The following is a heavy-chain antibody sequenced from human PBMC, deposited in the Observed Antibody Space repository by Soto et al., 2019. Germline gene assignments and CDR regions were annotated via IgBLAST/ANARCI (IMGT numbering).Heavy chain of an antibody. J-gene: IGHJ4*02. D-gene: IGHD2-15*01. CDR2: ISYDGSNK. CDR1: GFTFSSYA. CDR3: VRESPGYFDY. Sequence: PGGSLRLSCAAPGFTFSSYAMHWVRQAPGKGLEWVAFISYDGSNKYHADSVKGRFTISRDNSKNTLYLQMNSLRAEDTAVYYCVRESPGYFDYWGQGTLVTVSS. V-gene: IGHV3-30-3*01.